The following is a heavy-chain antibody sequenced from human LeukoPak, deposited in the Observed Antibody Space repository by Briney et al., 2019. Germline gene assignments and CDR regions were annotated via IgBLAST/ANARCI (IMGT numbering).Heavy chain of an antibody. V-gene: IGHV3-74*01. J-gene: IGHJ4*02. CDR1: GFTFRSYW. CDR2: INIDGSNT. CDR3: ATYRPEVGAEEF. D-gene: IGHD1-26*01. Sequence: GGSLRLSCAASGFTFRSYWMNWVRHTPGKGLVWVSRINIDGSNTSYADSVKGRFTVSRDNAKHTLSLQMNSLRADDTAVYYCATYRPEVGAEEFWGQGTLVTVSS.